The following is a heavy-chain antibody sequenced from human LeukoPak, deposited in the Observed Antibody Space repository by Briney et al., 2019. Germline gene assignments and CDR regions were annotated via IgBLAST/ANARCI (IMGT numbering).Heavy chain of an antibody. D-gene: IGHD3-3*01. J-gene: IGHJ5*02. CDR1: GGTFSSYA. Sequence: GSSVKVSFKASGGTFSSYAISWVRQAPGQGLEWMGGIIPIFGTANYAQKFQGRVTITADESTSTAYMELSSLRSEDTAVYYCARWTGLNYDFWSGRNWFDPGGQGTLATVSS. CDR3: ARWTGLNYDFWSGRNWFDP. V-gene: IGHV1-69*01. CDR2: IIPIFGTA.